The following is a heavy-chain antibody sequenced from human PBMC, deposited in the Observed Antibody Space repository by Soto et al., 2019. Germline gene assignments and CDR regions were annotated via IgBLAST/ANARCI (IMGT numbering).Heavy chain of an antibody. CDR2: ISYDGSNK. V-gene: IGHV3-30*18. CDR3: AKDVGSSGWYCSATFDY. D-gene: IGHD6-13*01. J-gene: IGHJ4*02. Sequence: QVQQVESGGGVVQPGRSLRLSCAASGFTFSSYGMHWVRQAPGKGLEWVAVISYDGSNKYYADSVKGRFTISRDNFKNTQYLQLNIQRADATAMYYSAKDVGSSGWYCSATFDYWGQGTLVTVSS. CDR1: GFTFSSYG.